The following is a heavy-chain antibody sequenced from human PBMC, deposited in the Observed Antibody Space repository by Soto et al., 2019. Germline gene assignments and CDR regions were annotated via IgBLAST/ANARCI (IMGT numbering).Heavy chain of an antibody. CDR1: GFSLSTSGEG. V-gene: IGHV2-5*01. J-gene: IGHJ4*02. D-gene: IGHD3-3*01. CDR2: IYWNDDK. Sequence: QITLKESGPTQVKPTQTLTLTCTFSGFSLSTSGEGVGWIRQPPGKALEWLALIYWNDDKPYSPSLKNRLTVTKDASKNQVVLTMTNMDPVDTATYYRVHSKYTDFWSGYYSFYFDYWGQGTLVTVSS. CDR3: VHSKYTDFWSGYYSFYFDY.